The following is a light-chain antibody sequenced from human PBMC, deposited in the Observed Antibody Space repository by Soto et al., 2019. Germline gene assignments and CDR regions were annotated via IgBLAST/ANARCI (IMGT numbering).Light chain of an antibody. J-gene: IGKJ4*01. CDR2: GAS. CDR1: QSVSNTY. V-gene: IGKV3-20*01. CDR3: QHYGGSPLT. Sequence: IVLPQSPGTLSLSPGERGTLSCRASQSVSNTYLAWYQQKSGQAPSLLIYGASSRATGIPDRFSGSGSGTDFTLTISRMEPEDFAVYYCQHYGGSPLTFGGGTKVEIK.